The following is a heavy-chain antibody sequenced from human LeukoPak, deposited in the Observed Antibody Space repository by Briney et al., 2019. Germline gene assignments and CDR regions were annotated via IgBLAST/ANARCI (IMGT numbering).Heavy chain of an antibody. J-gene: IGHJ4*02. CDR1: GFTFISYG. D-gene: IGHD2-2*01. CDR3: ATPRVVPAARFDY. Sequence: GGCLRLSCAASGFTFISYGMHWVRQAPGKGLELVAVISYDGSKKNYADSVNGRFTICRDNSKTTLYLQMSSLRDEDTAVYYCATPRVVPAARFDYWGQGTLVTVSS. CDR2: ISYDGSKK. V-gene: IGHV3-30*03.